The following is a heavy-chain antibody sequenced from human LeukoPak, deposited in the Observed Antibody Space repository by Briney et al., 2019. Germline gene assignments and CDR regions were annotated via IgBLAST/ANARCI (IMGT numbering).Heavy chain of an antibody. CDR3: ARAPHPIVANRGVYWFDP. D-gene: IGHD5-12*01. J-gene: IGHJ5*02. Sequence: SVKVSCKASGGTFSSYAISWVRQAPGQGLEWMGGIIPIFGTANYAQKFQGRVTITTDESTSTAYMELSSLRSEDTAVYYCARAPHPIVANRGVYWFDPWGQGTLVTVSS. V-gene: IGHV1-69*05. CDR1: GGTFSSYA. CDR2: IIPIFGTA.